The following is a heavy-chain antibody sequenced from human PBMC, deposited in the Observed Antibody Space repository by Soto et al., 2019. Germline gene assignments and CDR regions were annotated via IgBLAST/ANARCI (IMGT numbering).Heavy chain of an antibody. CDR3: ARRGGSSSGYYYYAMDV. J-gene: IGHJ6*02. CDR1: GFTFGDYA. V-gene: IGHV3-49*04. Sequence: GGSLRLSCTASGFTFGDYAVNWVRQGPGKGLEWVGFIRSKAYGGTTECAASVKGRFTISRDDSKSIAYLQMNSLKTEDSAVYYCARRGGSSSGYYYYAMDVWGQGTTVTVSS. CDR2: IRSKAYGGTT. D-gene: IGHD6-6*01.